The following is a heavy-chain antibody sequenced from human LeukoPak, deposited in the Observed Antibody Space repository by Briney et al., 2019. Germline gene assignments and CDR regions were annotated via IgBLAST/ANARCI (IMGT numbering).Heavy chain of an antibody. CDR1: GFTFSNYW. J-gene: IGHJ1*01. V-gene: IGHV3-74*01. CDR2: INTDGRST. CDR3: ARDNGGYFQH. D-gene: IGHD3-16*02. Sequence: GGSLRLSCAASGFTFSNYWVHWGRQAPGKGLVWVSRINTDGRSTIYAHSVKGRFTISRDNAKNTLYLQMNSLRAEDTAVYYCARDNGGYFQHWGQGTLVTVSS.